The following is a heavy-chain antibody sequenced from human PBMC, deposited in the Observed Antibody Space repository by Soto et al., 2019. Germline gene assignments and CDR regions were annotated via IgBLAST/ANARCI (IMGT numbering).Heavy chain of an antibody. CDR2: ISYDGSNK. D-gene: IGHD3-22*01. J-gene: IGHJ4*02. V-gene: IGHV3-30*04. Sequence: PGGSLRLSCVCSVFTFSNYAIHCVRHSPGKWLELVAIISYDGSNKYYTESVRGRFTVSRDNPKNTVYLQMSTLRHEDTAVYYCARDLSRGITMIDLEIQYWGQGTLVNVSS. CDR1: VFTFSNYA. CDR3: ARDLSRGITMIDLEIQY.